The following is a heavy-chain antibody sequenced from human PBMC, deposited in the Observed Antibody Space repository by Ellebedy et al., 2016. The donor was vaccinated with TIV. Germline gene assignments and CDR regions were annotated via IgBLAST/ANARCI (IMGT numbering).Heavy chain of an antibody. V-gene: IGHV3-23*01. CDR1: GFTFSSYA. CDR2: ISNTGSRT. Sequence: GESLKISCAASGFTFSSYAMSWVRQAPGKGLEWVSTISNTGSRTYYADSVEGRFIISRDNSKTTLYLQMNSLRREDTAVYYCAKGRGGGSDSSAPRYYFDYWGLGTLVTVSS. J-gene: IGHJ4*02. D-gene: IGHD3-22*01. CDR3: AKGRGGGSDSSAPRYYFDY.